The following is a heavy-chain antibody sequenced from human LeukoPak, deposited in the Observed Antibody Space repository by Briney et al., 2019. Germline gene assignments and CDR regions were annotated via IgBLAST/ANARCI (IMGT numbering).Heavy chain of an antibody. CDR2: INHSGST. V-gene: IGHV4-34*01. CDR3: ASTSPNFGGPCYFDY. Sequence: SETVSLTCAVYGGSFSGYYWSWIRQPPGKGLEWMGEINHSGSTNYNPSLKSRVTISVDTSKNQFSLKLSSVTAADTAVYYCASTSPNFGGPCYFDYWGQGTLVTVSS. D-gene: IGHD3-16*01. J-gene: IGHJ4*02. CDR1: GGSFSGYY.